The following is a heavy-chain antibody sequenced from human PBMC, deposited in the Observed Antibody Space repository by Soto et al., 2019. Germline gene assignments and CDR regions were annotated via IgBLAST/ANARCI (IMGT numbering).Heavy chain of an antibody. Sequence: PSETLSLTCTVSGGSISSYYWSWLRQPPGKGLEWIAYIYYTGSSNYNPSLKSRVTTSADTSKNQFSLKLSSVTAADTAVYYCARQLGYCSSTSCYARFDPWGQGTLVTVSS. CDR3: ARQLGYCSSTSCYARFDP. CDR2: IYYTGSS. V-gene: IGHV4-59*08. D-gene: IGHD2-2*01. CDR1: GGSISSYY. J-gene: IGHJ5*02.